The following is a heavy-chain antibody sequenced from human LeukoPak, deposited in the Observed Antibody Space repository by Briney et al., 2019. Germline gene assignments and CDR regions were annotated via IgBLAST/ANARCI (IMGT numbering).Heavy chain of an antibody. D-gene: IGHD3-10*01. Sequence: GGSESLFCAASGFAFSSYAMSWVRQPPGKGLEWVSVISRRDDYTYYADSVKGRFTISRDNSKNTLYLQMNTLRAEDTAVYYCANGYRSGCFHDLWGQGTLVTVSS. CDR2: ISRRDDYT. CDR1: GFAFSSYA. J-gene: IGHJ5*02. V-gene: IGHV3-23*01. CDR3: ANGYRSGCFHDL.